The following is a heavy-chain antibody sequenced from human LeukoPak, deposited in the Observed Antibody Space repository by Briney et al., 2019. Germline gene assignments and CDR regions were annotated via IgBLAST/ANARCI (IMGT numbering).Heavy chain of an antibody. J-gene: IGHJ4*02. V-gene: IGHV3-30*18. CDR3: AKDKDIVVVVAATGACDY. Sequence: AGGSLRLSCAASGLTFSSYGMHWVRQAPGKGLEWVAVISYDGSNKYYADSVKGRFTISRDNSKNTLYLQMNSLRAEDTAVYYCAKDKDIVVVVAATGACDYWGQGTLVTVSS. D-gene: IGHD2-15*01. CDR1: GLTFSSYG. CDR2: ISYDGSNK.